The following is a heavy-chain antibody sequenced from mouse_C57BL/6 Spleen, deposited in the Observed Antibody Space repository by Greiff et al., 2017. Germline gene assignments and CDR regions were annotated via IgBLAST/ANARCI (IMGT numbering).Heavy chain of an antibody. CDR2: ISGGGGNT. V-gene: IGHV5-9*01. CDR3: ARPYYYEVYAMDY. J-gene: IGHJ4*01. CDR1: GFTFSSYT. Sequence: DVHLVESGGGLVKPGGSLKLSCAASGFTFSSYTMSWVRQTPEKRLEWVATISGGGGNTYYPDSVKGRFTISRDNAKNTLYLQMSSLRSEDTALYYCARPYYYEVYAMDYWGQGTSVTVSS. D-gene: IGHD2-4*01.